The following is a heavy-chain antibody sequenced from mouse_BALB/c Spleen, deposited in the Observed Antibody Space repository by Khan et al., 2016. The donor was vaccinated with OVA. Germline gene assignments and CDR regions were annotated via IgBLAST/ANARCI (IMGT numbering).Heavy chain of an antibody. CDR1: GFTFSSYA. CDR3: TRTPGYDGSGYFDY. V-gene: IGHV5-9-3*01. Sequence: EVELVESGGGLVKPGGSLKLSCEASGFTFSSYAMSWVRQTPEKRLVWVATISSGGSYTYYPDNVKGRFTISRDNANNTLYLQMSSLRSEDTAIYYCTRTPGYDGSGYFDYWGQGTALTVSS. D-gene: IGHD1-1*01. J-gene: IGHJ2*01. CDR2: ISSGGSYT.